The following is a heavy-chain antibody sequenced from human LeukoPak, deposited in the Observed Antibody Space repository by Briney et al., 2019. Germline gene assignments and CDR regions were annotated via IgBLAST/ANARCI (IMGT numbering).Heavy chain of an antibody. J-gene: IGHJ4*02. CDR1: GGSISSSSYY. CDR2: IYYSGST. V-gene: IGHV4-39*07. CDR3: ARVRYYFDY. D-gene: IGHD4-17*01. Sequence: SETLSLTCTVSGGSISSSSYYWGWIRQPPGKGLEWIGSIYYSGSTYYNPSLKSRVTISVDTSKNQFSLKLSSVTAADTAVYYCARVRYYFDYWGQGTLVAVSS.